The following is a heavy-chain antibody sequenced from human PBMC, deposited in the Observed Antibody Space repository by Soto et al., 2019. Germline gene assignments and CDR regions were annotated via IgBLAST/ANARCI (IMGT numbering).Heavy chain of an antibody. V-gene: IGHV4-59*08. CDR2: IYYSGST. Sequence: QVQLQESGPGLVKPSETLSLTCTVSGDSISRDYWSWIRQPPGKGLEWIGYIYYSGSTNYNPSLKSRVIISMDMSKNQFSLKLTSVTATDTAVYYCARRGGHIGAAVGFDYWGQGTLVTVSS. D-gene: IGHD6-13*01. CDR3: ARRGGHIGAAVGFDY. CDR1: GDSISRDY. J-gene: IGHJ4*02.